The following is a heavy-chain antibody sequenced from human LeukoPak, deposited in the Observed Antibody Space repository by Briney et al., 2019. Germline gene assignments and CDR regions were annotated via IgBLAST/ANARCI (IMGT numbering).Heavy chain of an antibody. J-gene: IGHJ3*02. CDR3: AGFFYDETNAAFDI. CDR2: FIPIFGAA. V-gene: IGHV1-69*05. Sequence: GASVPVSCKASGVTFTSYAITWVRPAPGQGLAWMGGFIPIFGAATYAQKFHGRVTITTDESTRTVYMELSRLRSEDSAMYYCAGFFYDETNAAFDIWGQGTMVTVSS. CDR1: GVTFTSYA. D-gene: IGHD2/OR15-2a*01.